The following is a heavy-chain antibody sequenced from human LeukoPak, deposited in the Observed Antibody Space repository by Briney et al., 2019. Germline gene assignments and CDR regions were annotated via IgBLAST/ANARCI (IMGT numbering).Heavy chain of an antibody. CDR1: GFTFSNAW. CDR3: TTDTYDYVWGSYRYRDDY. D-gene: IGHD3-16*02. J-gene: IGHJ4*02. V-gene: IGHV3-15*01. CDR2: IKSKTDGGTT. Sequence: SGGSQRLSCAASGFTFSNAWMSWVRQAPGKGLEWVGRIKSKTDGGTTDYAAPVKGRFTVSRDDSKNTLYLQMNSLKTEDTAVYYCTTDTYDYVWGSYRYRDDYWGQGTLVTVSS.